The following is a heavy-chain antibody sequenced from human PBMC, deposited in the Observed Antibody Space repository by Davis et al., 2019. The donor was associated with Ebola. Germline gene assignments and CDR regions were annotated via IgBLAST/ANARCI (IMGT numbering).Heavy chain of an antibody. CDR2: MNPNSGNT. CDR3: ARVIDGDFYYYGMDV. CDR1: GYTFTSYG. D-gene: IGHD4-17*01. J-gene: IGHJ6*02. V-gene: IGHV1-8*02. Sequence: ASVKVSCKASGYTFTSYGISWVRQATGQGLEWMGWMNPNSGNTGYAQKFQGRVTMTRNTSISTAYMELSSLRSEDTAVYYCARVIDGDFYYYGMDVWGQGTTVTVSS.